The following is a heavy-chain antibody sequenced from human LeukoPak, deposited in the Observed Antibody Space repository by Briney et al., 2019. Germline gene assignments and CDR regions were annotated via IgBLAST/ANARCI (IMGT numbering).Heavy chain of an antibody. D-gene: IGHD6-13*01. Sequence: PSETLSLTCTVSGGSISSSSYYWGWIRQPPGKGLEWIGSIYYSGSTYYNPSLKSRVTISVDTSKNQFSLKLSSVTAADTAVYYCAREGAAGPPPNWLDPWGQGTLVTVSS. J-gene: IGHJ5*02. CDR3: AREGAAGPPPNWLDP. CDR1: GGSISSSSYY. V-gene: IGHV4-39*07. CDR2: IYYSGST.